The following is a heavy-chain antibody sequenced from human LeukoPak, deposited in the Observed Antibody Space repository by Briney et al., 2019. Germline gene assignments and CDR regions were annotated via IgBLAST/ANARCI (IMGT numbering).Heavy chain of an antibody. CDR2: INWNGGST. J-gene: IGHJ4*02. D-gene: IGHD3-3*01. V-gene: IGHV3-20*04. Sequence: GGSLRLSCAASGFTFDDYGMSWVRQAPGKWLEWVSGINWNGGSTGYADSVKGRFTISRDNAKNSLYLQMNSLRAEDTALYYCARSGVTIFGVVIIPILFDYWGQGTLVTVSS. CDR3: ARSGVTIFGVVIIPILFDY. CDR1: GFTFDDYG.